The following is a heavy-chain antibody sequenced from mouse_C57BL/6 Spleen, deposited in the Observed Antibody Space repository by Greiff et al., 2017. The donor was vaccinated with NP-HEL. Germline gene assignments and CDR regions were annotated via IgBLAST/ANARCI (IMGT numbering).Heavy chain of an antibody. Sequence: QVQLKESGPGLVQPSQSLSITCTVSGFSLTSYGVHWVRQSPGKGLEWLGVIWRGGSTDYNAAFMSRLSITKDNSKSQVFFKMNSLQADDTAIYYCAKNIYDYDGGDYFDYWGQGTTLTVSS. CDR2: IWRGGST. V-gene: IGHV2-5*01. D-gene: IGHD2-4*01. J-gene: IGHJ2*01. CDR1: GFSLTSYG. CDR3: AKNIYDYDGGDYFDY.